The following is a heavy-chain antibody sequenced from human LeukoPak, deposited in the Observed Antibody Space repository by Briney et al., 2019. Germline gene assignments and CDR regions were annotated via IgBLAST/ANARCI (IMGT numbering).Heavy chain of an antibody. D-gene: IGHD3-16*01. J-gene: IGHJ5*02. CDR1: GGSISSYY. V-gene: IGHV4-59*01. Sequence: SETLSLTCTVSGGSISSYYGNWIREPPGEGLEWLGYIYYSGSTNYNPSLKSRVTISVDTYKNQFSLNLTSVTAADTAVYYCARFTPQGYGWGGYNRFDPWGQGTLVTVSS. CDR3: ARFTPQGYGWGGYNRFDP. CDR2: IYYSGST.